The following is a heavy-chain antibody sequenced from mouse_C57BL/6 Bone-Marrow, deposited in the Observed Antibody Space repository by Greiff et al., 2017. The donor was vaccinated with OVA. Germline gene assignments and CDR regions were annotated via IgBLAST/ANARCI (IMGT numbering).Heavy chain of an antibody. D-gene: IGHD2-2*01. Sequence: VQLQQSGPELVKPGASVKISCKASGYTFTDYYMNWVKQSHGKSLEWIGDINPNNGGTSYNQKFKGKATLTVDKSSSTAYMELRSLTSEDAAVYYCARLESHYGNDFAYGGQGTLVTVSA. J-gene: IGHJ3*01. CDR2: INPNNGGT. CDR1: GYTFTDYY. CDR3: ARLESHYGNDFAY. V-gene: IGHV1-26*01.